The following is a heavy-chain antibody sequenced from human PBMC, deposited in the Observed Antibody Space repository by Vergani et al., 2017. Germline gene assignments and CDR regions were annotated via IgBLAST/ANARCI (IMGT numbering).Heavy chain of an antibody. CDR1: GYSISSGYY. CDR3: ARSNSGSYPVRSDGAFDI. D-gene: IGHD1-26*01. Sequence: QVQLQESGPGLVKPSETLSLTCAVSGYSISSGYYWGWIRQPPGKGLEWIGSIYHSGSTYYNPSLKSRVTIAVDTSKNQFSWKLSSVTAADTAVYYCARSNSGSYPVRSDGAFDIWGQGTMVTVSS. J-gene: IGHJ3*02. CDR2: IYHSGST. V-gene: IGHV4-38-2*01.